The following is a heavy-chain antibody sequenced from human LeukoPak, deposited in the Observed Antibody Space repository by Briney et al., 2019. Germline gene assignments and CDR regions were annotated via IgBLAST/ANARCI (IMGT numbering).Heavy chain of an antibody. V-gene: IGHV1-69*13. CDR1: GGTFSSYA. CDR3: ASPYRRDIVVVPAAIYYFDY. D-gene: IGHD2-2*01. Sequence: SVKVSCMASGGTFSSYAISWVRQAPGQGLEWMGGIIPIFGTANYAQKFQGRVTITADESTSTAYMELSSLRSEDTAVYYCASPYRRDIVVVPAAIYYFDYWGQGTLVTVSS. CDR2: IIPIFGTA. J-gene: IGHJ4*02.